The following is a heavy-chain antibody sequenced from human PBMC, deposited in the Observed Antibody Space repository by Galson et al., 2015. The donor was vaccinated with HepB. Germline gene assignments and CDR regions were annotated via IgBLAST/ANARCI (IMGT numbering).Heavy chain of an antibody. J-gene: IGHJ4*02. D-gene: IGHD4-11*01. Sequence: SLRLSCAASGFTFSSYAMHWVRQAPGKGLEWVAVISYDGGNKYYADSVKGRFTISRDNSKNTLYLQMNSLRAEDTAVYYCARDYSNYGVPFDYWGQGTLSPSPQ. V-gene: IGHV3-30-3*01. CDR3: ARDYSNYGVPFDY. CDR2: ISYDGGNK. CDR1: GFTFSSYA.